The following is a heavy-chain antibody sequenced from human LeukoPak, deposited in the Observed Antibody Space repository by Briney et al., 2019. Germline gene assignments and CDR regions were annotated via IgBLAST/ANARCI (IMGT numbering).Heavy chain of an antibody. Sequence: GRSLRLSCAASGFTFSHYGMHWVRQAPGKGLEWVAVIWHDATNKFYADSVKGRFTISRENSKKMVYLQMNSLRAEDTAVYYCAKDAQRGFDYSNSLEYWGQGTLVTVSP. V-gene: IGHV3-33*06. CDR3: AKDAQRGFDYSNSLEY. CDR1: GFTFSHYG. J-gene: IGHJ4*02. CDR2: IWHDATNK. D-gene: IGHD4-11*01.